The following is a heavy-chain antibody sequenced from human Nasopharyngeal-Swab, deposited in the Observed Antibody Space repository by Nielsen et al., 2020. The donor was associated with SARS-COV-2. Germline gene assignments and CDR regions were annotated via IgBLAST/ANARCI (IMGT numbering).Heavy chain of an antibody. CDR2: ISDSGTTM. CDR1: GFTFSDYY. J-gene: IGHJ5*02. D-gene: IGHD6-13*01. V-gene: IGHV3-11*01. CDR3: ARGPSSSRFDP. Sequence: GGSLRLSCVCSGFTFSDYYMSWIRQAPGKGLEWVSYISDSGTTMYADSVKGRFTISRDNARKSVYLQLNSLRAEDTAVYYCARGPSSSRFDPWGQGSLVTVSS.